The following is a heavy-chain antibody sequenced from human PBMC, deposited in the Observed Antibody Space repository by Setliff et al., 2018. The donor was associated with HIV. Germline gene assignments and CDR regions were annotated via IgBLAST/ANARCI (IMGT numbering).Heavy chain of an antibody. CDR1: GGSFSGYY. Sequence: PSETLSLTCAVYGGSFSGYYWTWIRQPPGKGLEWIGEINHSGSTNDNPSLKSRLTISVDTSKNQFSLRLRSVPAAESAVYYCARGTLVVPDARDYYYYLDIWGQGNTVTVSS. D-gene: IGHD2-2*01. CDR3: ARGTLVVPDARDYYYYLDI. J-gene: IGHJ6*03. CDR2: INHSGST. V-gene: IGHV4-34*01.